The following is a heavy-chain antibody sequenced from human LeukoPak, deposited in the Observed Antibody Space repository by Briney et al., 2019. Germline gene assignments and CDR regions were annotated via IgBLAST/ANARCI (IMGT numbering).Heavy chain of an antibody. V-gene: IGHV3-73*01. CDR2: IRSKANSYAT. D-gene: IGHD2-15*01. CDR3: TSLGYCSGGSCLDY. J-gene: IGHJ4*02. CDR1: GFTFSGSA. Sequence: GGSLRLSCAASGFTFSGSAMHSVRQASGKGLEWVGRIRSKANSYATAYAASVKGSFTISRDDSKNTAYLQMNSLKTEDTAVYYCTSLGYCSGGSCLDYWGQGTLVTVSS.